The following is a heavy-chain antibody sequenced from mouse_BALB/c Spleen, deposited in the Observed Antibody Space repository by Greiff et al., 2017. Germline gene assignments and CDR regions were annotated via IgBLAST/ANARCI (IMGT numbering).Heavy chain of an antibody. CDR1: GYTFTSYW. CDR2: IYPGNSDT. V-gene: IGHV1-5*01. CDR3: TRGSPYAMDY. Sequence: VHVKQSGTVLARPGASVKMSCKASGYTFTSYWMHWVKQRPGQGLEWIGAIYPGNSDTSYNQKFKGKAKLTAVTSTSTAYMELSSLTNEDSAVYYCTRGSPYAMDYWGQGTSVTVSS. J-gene: IGHJ4*01.